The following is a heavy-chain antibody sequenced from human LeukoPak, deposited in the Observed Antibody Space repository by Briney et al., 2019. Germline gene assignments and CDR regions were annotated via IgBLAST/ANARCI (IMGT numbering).Heavy chain of an antibody. CDR3: ATSGYSNIDY. J-gene: IGHJ4*02. CDR2: ISSSSSTI. V-gene: IGHV3-48*04. CDR1: GFVFSSNS. D-gene: IGHD4-11*01. Sequence: GGSLRLSCAASGFVFSSNSMIWVRQAPGKGLEWVSYISSSSSTIYYADSVKGRFTISRDNAKNSLYLQMNSLRAEDTAVYYCATSGYSNIDYCGQGTLVTVSS.